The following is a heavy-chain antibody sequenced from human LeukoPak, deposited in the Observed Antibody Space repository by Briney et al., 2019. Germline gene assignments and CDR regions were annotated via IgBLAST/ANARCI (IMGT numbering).Heavy chain of an antibody. D-gene: IGHD5-18*01. J-gene: IGHJ4*02. CDR3: ARSRGYSYGTTFLDY. Sequence: SETLSLTCTVSGGSISTYYWSWIRQPPGKGLEWIGYIYYSGSINYNPSLKSRVTISVDTSKNRFSLKLISVTAADTAVYYCARSRGYSYGTTFLDYWGQGTLVTVSS. V-gene: IGHV4-59*08. CDR1: GGSISTYY. CDR2: IYYSGSI.